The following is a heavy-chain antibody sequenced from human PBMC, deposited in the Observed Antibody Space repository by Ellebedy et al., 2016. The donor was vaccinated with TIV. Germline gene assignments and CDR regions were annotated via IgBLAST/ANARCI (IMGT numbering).Heavy chain of an antibody. CDR1: GGTFNNHA. CDR2: IIPMFGTA. Sequence: ASVKVSCXAPGGTFNNHAISWVRQAPGQGLEWMGEIIPMFGTANYAQKFQDRVTITADESTSTAYMEMSSLRSDDTAMYYCARVSYSGTDCPSPTYYYYMDVWGKGTTVSVSS. V-gene: IGHV1-69*13. D-gene: IGHD1-26*01. J-gene: IGHJ6*03. CDR3: ARVSYSGTDCPSPTYYYYMDV.